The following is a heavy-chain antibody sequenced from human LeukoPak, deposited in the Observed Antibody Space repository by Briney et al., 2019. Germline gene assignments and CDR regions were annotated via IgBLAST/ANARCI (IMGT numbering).Heavy chain of an antibody. CDR1: GFTFSSYS. CDR2: ISSSSSYI. Sequence: PGGSLRLSCAASGFTFSSYSMNWVRQAPGKGLEWVSSISSSSSYIYYADSVKGRFTISRDNAKNSLYLQMNSLRAEDTAVYYCARAPIVVVPVNGMDVWGQGTTVTVSS. D-gene: IGHD2-2*01. J-gene: IGHJ6*02. V-gene: IGHV3-21*01. CDR3: ARAPIVVVPVNGMDV.